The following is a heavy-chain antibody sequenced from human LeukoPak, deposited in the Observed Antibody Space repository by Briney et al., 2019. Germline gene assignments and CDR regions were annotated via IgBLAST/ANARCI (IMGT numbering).Heavy chain of an antibody. J-gene: IGHJ4*02. CDR2: ISYHGSDK. CDR3: ARAINSAWHNIDY. V-gene: IGHV3-30*04. D-gene: IGHD2/OR15-2a*01. CDR1: GFTFSTYA. Sequence: GTSLRPSCVASGFTFSTYAMHWVRQAPGKGLEWVAVISYHGSDKYYGDSVKGRFTISRDNSKNTLYLQMNSLRTEDTAVFYCARAINSAWHNIDYWGQGTLVTVSS.